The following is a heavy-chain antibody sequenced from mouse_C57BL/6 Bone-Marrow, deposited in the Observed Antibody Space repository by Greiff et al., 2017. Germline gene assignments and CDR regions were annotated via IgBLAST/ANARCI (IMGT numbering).Heavy chain of an antibody. Sequence: VQLKESGPGLVKPSQSLSLTCSVTGYSITSGYYWNWIRQFPGNKLEWMGYISYDGSNNYNPSLKNRISITRDTSKNQFFLKLNSVTTEDTATYYCARGGSSHFAYWSQGTLVTVSA. J-gene: IGHJ3*01. CDR1: GYSITSGYY. V-gene: IGHV3-6*01. CDR3: ARGGSSHFAY. CDR2: ISYDGSN. D-gene: IGHD1-1*01.